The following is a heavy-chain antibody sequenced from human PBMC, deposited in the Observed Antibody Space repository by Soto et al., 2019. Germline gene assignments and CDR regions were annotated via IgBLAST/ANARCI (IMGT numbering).Heavy chain of an antibody. CDR1: GFTFSNAW. D-gene: IGHD3-22*01. Sequence: EVQLVESGGGLVKPGGSLRLSCAASGFTFSNAWMSWVRQAPGKGLEWVGRIKSKTDGGTTDYAAPVKGRFTISRDDSKNTLYLQMNSLKTDDTAVYYCATRHYYDSSGYYGCGYWGKGTLVTVSS. CDR3: ATRHYYDSSGYYGCGY. V-gene: IGHV3-15*01. J-gene: IGHJ4*02. CDR2: IKSKTDGGTT.